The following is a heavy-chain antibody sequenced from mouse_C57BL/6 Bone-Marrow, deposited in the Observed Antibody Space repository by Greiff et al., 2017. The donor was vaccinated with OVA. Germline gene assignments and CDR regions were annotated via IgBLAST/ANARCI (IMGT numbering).Heavy chain of an antibody. D-gene: IGHD2-3*01. Sequence: VKLQQPGAELVKPGASVKLSCKASGYTFTSYWMQWVKQRPGQGLEWIGEIDPSDSYTNYNQKFQGKATLTVDTSSSTSYMQLSSLTSEYSAVYFCASCNDGYYAMDYWGQGTSVTVSS. CDR3: ASCNDGYYAMDY. CDR1: GYTFTSYW. V-gene: IGHV1-50*01. J-gene: IGHJ4*01. CDR2: IDPSDSYT.